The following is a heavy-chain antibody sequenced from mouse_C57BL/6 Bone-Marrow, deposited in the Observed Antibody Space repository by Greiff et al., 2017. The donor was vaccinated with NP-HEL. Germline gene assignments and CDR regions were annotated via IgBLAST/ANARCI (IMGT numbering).Heavy chain of an antibody. Sequence: VKVVESGAELVRPGASVTLSCKASGYTFTDYEMHWVKQTPVHGLEWIGAIDPETGGTAYKQKFKGKAILTADKSSSTAYMELRSLTSEDSAVYYWTTNYCGSSYDYAMDYWGQGTAVTVSA. CDR2: IDPETGGT. CDR1: GYTFTDYE. J-gene: IGHJ4*01. D-gene: IGHD1-1*01. V-gene: IGHV1-15*01. CDR3: TTNYCGSSYDYAMDY.